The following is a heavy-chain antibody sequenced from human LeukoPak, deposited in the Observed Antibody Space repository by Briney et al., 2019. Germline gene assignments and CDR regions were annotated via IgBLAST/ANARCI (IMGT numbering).Heavy chain of an antibody. CDR3: ARDGIDGGWYVYYYYYGMDV. D-gene: IGHD6-19*01. CDR1: GFTLSTYA. CDR2: ISSNGGST. J-gene: IGHJ6*02. Sequence: GGSLRLSCSASGFTLSTYAMHWVRQAPGKGLEYVSAISSNGGSTYYADSVKGRFTISRDNAKNSLYLQMNSLRDEDTAVYYCARDGIDGGWYVYYYYYGMDVWGQGTTVTVSS. V-gene: IGHV3-64*04.